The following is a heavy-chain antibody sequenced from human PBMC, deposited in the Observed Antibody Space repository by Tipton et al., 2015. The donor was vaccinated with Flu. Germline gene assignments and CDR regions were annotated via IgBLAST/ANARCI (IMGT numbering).Heavy chain of an antibody. CDR3: ARGPLPDSNWYNGMDV. CDR2: IGTSGDT. CDR1: GFTFSRYA. Sequence: SMRLSCAASGFTFSRYAMSWVRQAPGKGLEWVSGIGTSGDTYYADSVKGRFTISRENAKNFLYVQMNSLRAGDSAVYYCARGPLPDSNWYNGMDVWGQGTTVTVFS. V-gene: IGHV3-13*01. D-gene: IGHD6-13*01. J-gene: IGHJ6*02.